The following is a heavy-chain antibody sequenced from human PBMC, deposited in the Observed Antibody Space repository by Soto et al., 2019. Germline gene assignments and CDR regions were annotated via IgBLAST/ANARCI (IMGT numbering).Heavy chain of an antibody. CDR1: GFTFSSYA. CDR2: ISYDGSNK. CDR3: ARDSTYSSYDYYFDY. D-gene: IGHD6-6*01. J-gene: IGHJ4*02. Sequence: GGSLRLSCAASGFTFSSYAMHWVRQAPGKGLEWVAVISYDGSNKYYADSVKGRFTISRDNSKNTLYLQMNSLRAEDTAVYYCARDSTYSSYDYYFDYWGQGTLVTVSS. V-gene: IGHV3-30-3*01.